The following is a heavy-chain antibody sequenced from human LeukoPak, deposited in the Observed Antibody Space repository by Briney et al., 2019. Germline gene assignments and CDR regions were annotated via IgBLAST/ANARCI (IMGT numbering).Heavy chain of an antibody. CDR3: ARDSKEMATTGGSFDY. V-gene: IGHV4-39*07. Sequence: SETLSLTCTVSGGSISSSSYYWGWIRQPPGEGLEWIGSIYYSGSTFYNSSLKSRVTISVDTSKNQFSLKLSSVTAADTAVYYCARDSKEMATTGGSFDYWGQGTLVTVSS. CDR1: GGSISSSSYY. J-gene: IGHJ4*02. D-gene: IGHD5-24*01. CDR2: IYYSGST.